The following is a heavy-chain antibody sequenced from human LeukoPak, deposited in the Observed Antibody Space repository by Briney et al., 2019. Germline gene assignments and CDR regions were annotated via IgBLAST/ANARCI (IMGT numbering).Heavy chain of an antibody. CDR2: ISRSGSTR. Sequence: GGSLRLSCAASGFTFSSYEMNWVRQAPGKGLEWVSYISRSGSTRTYADSVKGRFTISRDNAQDSLYLEMNSLRAEDTAVYYCAREIVSAVAGNFDYWGQGALVTVSS. J-gene: IGHJ4*02. D-gene: IGHD6-19*01. V-gene: IGHV3-48*03. CDR1: GFTFSSYE. CDR3: AREIVSAVAGNFDY.